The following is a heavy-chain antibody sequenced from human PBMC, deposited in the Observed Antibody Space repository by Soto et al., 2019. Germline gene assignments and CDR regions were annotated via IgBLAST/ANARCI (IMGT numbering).Heavy chain of an antibody. CDR2: MYYSETT. CDR1: GGSINDYY. Sequence: SETLSLTCTVSGGSINDYYWSWIRQTPGKGLEWVGFMYYSETTKYNPSLKGRVNMSLDTSKNQVSLHLQSVTAADTAVYYCARANSSTWYKLEYKWFDPWGQGTLVTVSS. D-gene: IGHD6-13*01. CDR3: ARANSSTWYKLEYKWFDP. J-gene: IGHJ5*02. V-gene: IGHV4-59*01.